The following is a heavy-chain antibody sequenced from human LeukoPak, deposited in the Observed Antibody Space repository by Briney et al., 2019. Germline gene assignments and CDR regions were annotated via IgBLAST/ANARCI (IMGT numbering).Heavy chain of an antibody. J-gene: IGHJ5*02. V-gene: IGHV3-30*02. Sequence: GGSLRLSCAASGFTFSSYGMHWVRQAPGKGLEWVAFIRYDGSNKYYADSVKGRFTISRDNSKNTLYLQMNSLRAEDTAVYYCAKLILGTYCDFWSGQSPSFDPWGQGTLVTVSS. D-gene: IGHD3-3*01. CDR3: AKLILGTYCDFWSGQSPSFDP. CDR2: IRYDGSNK. CDR1: GFTFSSYG.